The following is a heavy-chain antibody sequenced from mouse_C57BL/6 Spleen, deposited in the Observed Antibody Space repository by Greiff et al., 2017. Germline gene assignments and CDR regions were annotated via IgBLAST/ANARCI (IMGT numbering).Heavy chain of an antibody. CDR3: AGNWDGNWYFDV. D-gene: IGHD4-1*01. CDR1: GFTFTDYY. Sequence: LVKPGPSVKISCKASGFTFTDYYMHWVKQSHGKSLEWIGLVYPYNGGTSYNQKFKGKATLTVDTSSSTAYMELNSLTSEDSAVYYCAGNWDGNWYFDVWGTGTTVTVSS. V-gene: IGHV1-36*01. CDR2: VYPYNGGT. J-gene: IGHJ1*03.